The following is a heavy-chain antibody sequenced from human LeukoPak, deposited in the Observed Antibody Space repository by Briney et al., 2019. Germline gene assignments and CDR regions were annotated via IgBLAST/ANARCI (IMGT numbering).Heavy chain of an antibody. Sequence: ASVKVSCKASGGTFSSYAISWVRQPPGQGLEWMGGIIPIFGTANYAQKFQGRVTITADESTTTAYMELSSLRSEDTAVYYCARDRGEYYYGSGSRNWFDPWGQGTLVTVSS. CDR2: IIPIFGTA. CDR3: ARDRGEYYYGSGSRNWFDP. CDR1: GGTFSSYA. J-gene: IGHJ5*02. V-gene: IGHV1-69*13. D-gene: IGHD3-10*01.